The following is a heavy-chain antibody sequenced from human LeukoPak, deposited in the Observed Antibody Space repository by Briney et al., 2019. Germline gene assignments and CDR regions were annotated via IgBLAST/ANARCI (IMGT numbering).Heavy chain of an antibody. CDR2: ISSRSSYI. CDR1: EFTFSLYS. D-gene: IGHD6-13*01. CDR3: ARDPTQIAAARYYYYMDV. V-gene: IGHV3-21*01. J-gene: IGHJ6*03. Sequence: GGSLRLSCAASEFTFSLYSMNWVRQAPGKGLEWVSFISSRSSYIYYGDSVKGRFTISRDNAKNSLYLQMNSLRAEDTGVYYCARDPTQIAAARYYYYMDVWGKGTTVTVSS.